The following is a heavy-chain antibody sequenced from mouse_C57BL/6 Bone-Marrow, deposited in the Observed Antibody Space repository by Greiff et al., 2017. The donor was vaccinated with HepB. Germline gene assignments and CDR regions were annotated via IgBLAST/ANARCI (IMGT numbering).Heavy chain of an antibody. CDR1: GYTFTSYG. CDR3: ARRGSSYGYWYFDV. D-gene: IGHD1-1*01. V-gene: IGHV1-81*01. J-gene: IGHJ1*03. CDR2: IYPRSGNT. Sequence: VQLQQSGAELARPGASVKLSCKASGYTFTSYGISWVKQRTGQGLEWIGEIYPRSGNTYYNEKFKGKATLTADKSSSTAYMELRSLTSEDSAVYFCARRGSSYGYWYFDVWGTGTTVTVSS.